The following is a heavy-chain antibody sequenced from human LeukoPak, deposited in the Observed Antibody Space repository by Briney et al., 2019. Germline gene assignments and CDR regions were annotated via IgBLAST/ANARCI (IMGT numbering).Heavy chain of an antibody. D-gene: IGHD3-16*01. Sequence: SETLSLTCTVSGGSVSSGSYYWSWIRQHPGKGLEWIGYIYYSGSTYYNPSLKSRVTISVDTSKNQFSLKLSSVTAADTAVYYCATTEPLSMIPIWGQGTMVTVSS. V-gene: IGHV4-31*03. CDR2: IYYSGST. CDR3: ATTEPLSMIPI. J-gene: IGHJ3*02. CDR1: GGSVSSGSYY.